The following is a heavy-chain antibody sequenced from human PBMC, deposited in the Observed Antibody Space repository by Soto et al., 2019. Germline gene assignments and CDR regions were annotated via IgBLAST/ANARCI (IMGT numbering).Heavy chain of an antibody. V-gene: IGHV1-46*03. CDR2: INPSGGST. J-gene: IGHJ3*01. CDR3: ASFSVFGVVDDALDV. CDR1: GYTFASYY. Sequence: GASVKVSCKASGYTFASYYMHWVRQAPGQGLEWMGIINPSGGSTSYAQKFQGRVTMTRDTSTSTVYMELSSLRSEDTAVYYCASFSVFGVVDDALDVWGQGTMVTVSS. D-gene: IGHD3-3*01.